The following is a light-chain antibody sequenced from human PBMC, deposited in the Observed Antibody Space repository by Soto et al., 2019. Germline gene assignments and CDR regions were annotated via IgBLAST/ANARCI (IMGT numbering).Light chain of an antibody. CDR2: EVN. CDR1: SSDVAGYNY. CDR3: ASYTSTNTLVV. Sequence: QSALTQPASVSGSPGQSITISCTGTSSDVAGYNYVSWYQQHPGKAPKLMIYEVNNRPSEVSNRFSGSKSDNTASLTISGLQSEDEADYYCASYTSTNTLVVFGGGTKLTVL. V-gene: IGLV2-14*01. J-gene: IGLJ2*01.